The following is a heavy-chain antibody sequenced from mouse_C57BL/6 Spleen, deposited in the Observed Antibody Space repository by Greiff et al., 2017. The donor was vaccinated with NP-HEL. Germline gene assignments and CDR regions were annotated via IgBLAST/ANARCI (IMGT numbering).Heavy chain of an antibody. D-gene: IGHD3-2*02. CDR3: TRGKGKQLRLRGYFDD. CDR2: IDPETGGT. V-gene: IGHV1-15*01. Sequence: QVQLQQSGAELVRPGASVTLSCKASGYTFTDYEMHWVKQTPVHGLEWIGAIDPETGGTAYNQKFKGKAILTADKSSSTAYMELRSLTSEDSAGYYCTRGKGKQLRLRGYFDDWGQGTTLTVSS. CDR1: GYTFTDYE. J-gene: IGHJ2*01.